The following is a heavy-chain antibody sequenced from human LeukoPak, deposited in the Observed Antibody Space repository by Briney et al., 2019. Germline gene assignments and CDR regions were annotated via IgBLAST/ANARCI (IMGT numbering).Heavy chain of an antibody. V-gene: IGHV4-59*01. CDR1: GGSISGYY. Sequence: SETLSLTCIVFGGSISGYYWSWIRQPPGKGLEWIGHIYYSGSTNYNPSLKSRVTMSVDTSKNQFSLKLSSVTAADTAVYFCARGGYVRNWYFDLWGRGTLVTVSS. D-gene: IGHD5-12*01. CDR2: IYYSGST. J-gene: IGHJ2*01. CDR3: ARGGYVRNWYFDL.